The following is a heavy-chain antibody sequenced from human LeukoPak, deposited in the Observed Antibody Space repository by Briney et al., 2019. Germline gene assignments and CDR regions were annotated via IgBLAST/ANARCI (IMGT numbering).Heavy chain of an antibody. D-gene: IGHD6-19*01. CDR2: ISGSGGST. CDR1: GFTFSSYA. Sequence: GGSLRLSCAASGFTFSSYAMSGVRHATGEGVEGVSAISGSGGSTYYADSVKGRFTISRYNSKNTLYLQMNSLRAEDTAVYYCAKPPFSGTGSGWYYFDCWGQGTLVTVSS. J-gene: IGHJ4*02. CDR3: AKPPFSGTGSGWYYFDC. V-gene: IGHV3-23*01.